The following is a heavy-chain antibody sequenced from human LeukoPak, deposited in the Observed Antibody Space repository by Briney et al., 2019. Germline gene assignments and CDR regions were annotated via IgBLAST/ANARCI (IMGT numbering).Heavy chain of an antibody. CDR3: ARYYCSSTSCHTAYAFDI. CDR1: GFTFSDYY. Sequence: GGSLRLSCAASGFTFSDYYMSWIRQAPGKGLEWVSYISSSGSTIYYADSVKGRFTISRDNAKNSLYLQMNSLRAEDTAVYYCARYYCSSTSCHTAYAFDIWGQGTMVTVSS. CDR2: ISSSGSTI. V-gene: IGHV3-11*01. D-gene: IGHD2-2*02. J-gene: IGHJ3*02.